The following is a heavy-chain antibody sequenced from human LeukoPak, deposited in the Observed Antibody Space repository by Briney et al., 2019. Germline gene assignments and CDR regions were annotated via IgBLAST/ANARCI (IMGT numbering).Heavy chain of an antibody. CDR1: GFTFDDYA. Sequence: GGSLRLSCAASGFTFDDYAMHWVRQAPGEGLEWVSGISWNSGSIGYADSVKGRFTISRDNAKNSLYLQMNSLRAEDTALYYCAKDMSAGAYSNYGGFDYWGQGTLVTVSS. J-gene: IGHJ4*02. V-gene: IGHV3-9*01. CDR3: AKDMSAGAYSNYGGFDY. D-gene: IGHD4-11*01. CDR2: ISWNSGSI.